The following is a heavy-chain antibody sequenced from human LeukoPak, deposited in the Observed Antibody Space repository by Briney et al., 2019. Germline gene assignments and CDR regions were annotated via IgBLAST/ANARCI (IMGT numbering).Heavy chain of an antibody. V-gene: IGHV3-11*06. Sequence: KPGGSLRLSCAASGFTFSDYYMSWIRQAPGKGLEWVSYISSSSSYTNYADSVKGRFTISRDNAKNSLYLQMNSLGAEDTAVYYCARVGYCSSTSCYSFDYWGQGTLVTVSS. D-gene: IGHD2-2*01. J-gene: IGHJ4*02. CDR3: ARVGYCSSTSCYSFDY. CDR1: GFTFSDYY. CDR2: ISSSSSYT.